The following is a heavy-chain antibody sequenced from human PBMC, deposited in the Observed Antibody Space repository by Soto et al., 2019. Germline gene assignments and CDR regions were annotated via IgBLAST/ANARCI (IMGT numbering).Heavy chain of an antibody. J-gene: IGHJ6*02. CDR3: ARDLRFLEWSNYYGMDV. CDR1: GFTFSSYE. Sequence: GGSLSLSCAASGFTFSSYEMNWVRQAPGKGLEWVSYISSSGSTIYYADSVKGRFTISRDNAKNSLYLQMNSLRAEDTAVYYCARDLRFLEWSNYYGMDVWGQGTTVTVSS. D-gene: IGHD3-3*01. V-gene: IGHV3-48*03. CDR2: ISSSGSTI.